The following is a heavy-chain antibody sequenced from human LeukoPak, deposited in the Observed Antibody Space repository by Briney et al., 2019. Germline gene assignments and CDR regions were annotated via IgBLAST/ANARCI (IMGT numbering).Heavy chain of an antibody. Sequence: GGSLRLSCAASGFTFSNAWMSWVRQAPGKGLVWVGRIKSKTDGGTTDYAAPVKGRFTISRDDSKNTLYLQMNSLKTEDTAVYYCTTGVYYYYYMDVWGKGTTVTVSS. CDR1: GFTFSNAW. CDR2: IKSKTDGGTT. V-gene: IGHV3-15*01. J-gene: IGHJ6*03. D-gene: IGHD3-10*01. CDR3: TTGVYYYYYMDV.